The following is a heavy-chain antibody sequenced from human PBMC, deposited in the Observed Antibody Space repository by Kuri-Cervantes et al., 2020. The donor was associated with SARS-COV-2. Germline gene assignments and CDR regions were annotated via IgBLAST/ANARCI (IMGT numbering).Heavy chain of an antibody. J-gene: IGHJ4*02. Sequence: GGSLRLSCSASGFTFRRNEMHWVRQAPGKGLQYVSGINIYGDTTYSADSVKGRFSISRDNTRNLVYLQMSSLRPDDTAIYYCVKDYDNTGFYPQLNYWGQGTGVTCYS. V-gene: IGHV3-64D*08. CDR1: GFTFRRNE. CDR2: INIYGDTT. D-gene: IGHD3-22*01. CDR3: VKDYDNTGFYPQLNY.